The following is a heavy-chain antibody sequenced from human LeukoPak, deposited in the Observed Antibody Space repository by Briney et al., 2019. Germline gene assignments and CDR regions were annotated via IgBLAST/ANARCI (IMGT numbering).Heavy chain of an antibody. CDR1: GDSIGSSRFY. Sequence: SETLSLTCTVSGDSIGSSRFYWAWIRQPPGRGLEWIGSILYTGRTFYSPSLKSRVTISVDTSKNQFSLRLGSVTASDTALYYCARRDVGATIDYWGQGTLVTVSS. J-gene: IGHJ4*02. CDR2: ILYTGRT. V-gene: IGHV4-39*01. CDR3: ARRDVGATIDY. D-gene: IGHD1-26*01.